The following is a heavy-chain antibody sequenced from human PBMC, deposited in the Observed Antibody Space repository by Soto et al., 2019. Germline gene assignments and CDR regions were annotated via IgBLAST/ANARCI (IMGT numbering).Heavy chain of an antibody. Sequence: SETLSLTCTVSGGSISSYYWSWIRQPPGKGLEWIGYIYYSGSTNYNPSLKSRVTISVDTSKNQFSLKLSSVTVADTAVYYCARDPAYISGWYNWFDPWGQGTLVTVSS. CDR1: GGSISSYY. CDR3: ARDPAYISGWYNWFDP. J-gene: IGHJ5*02. V-gene: IGHV4-59*01. D-gene: IGHD6-19*01. CDR2: IYYSGST.